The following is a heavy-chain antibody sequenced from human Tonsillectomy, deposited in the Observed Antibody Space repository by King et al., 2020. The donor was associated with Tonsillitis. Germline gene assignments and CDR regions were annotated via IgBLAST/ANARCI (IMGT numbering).Heavy chain of an antibody. J-gene: IGHJ4*02. CDR2: ISHGDRFI. V-gene: IGHV3-21*01. Sequence: VQLVESGGGLVKPGGSLRLSCAASRVNFGFDTMNWVRQAPGKGLQWVSSISHGDRFIHYAVSVEGRFTISRDDAKNSIYLQMDSLRAEDTAVYYCVRAGFRDWGQGTLVTVS. CDR3: VRAGFRD. D-gene: IGHD1-14*01. CDR1: RVNFGFDT.